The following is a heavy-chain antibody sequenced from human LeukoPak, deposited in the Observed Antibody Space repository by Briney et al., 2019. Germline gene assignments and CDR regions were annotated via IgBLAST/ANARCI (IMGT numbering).Heavy chain of an antibody. CDR3: SRGQKDPYGPEFDY. Sequence: PGRSLRLSCTTSGFIFGDYNMNWVRQAPGKGLEWVGYIRAKIHDGTTDFAASVKGRFTISRDDSKSIAYLQMTSLKSEDTAVYYCSRGQKDPYGPEFDYWGQGTLVTVSS. CDR2: IRAKIHDGTT. D-gene: IGHD3-10*01. CDR1: GFIFGDYN. V-gene: IGHV3-49*04. J-gene: IGHJ4*02.